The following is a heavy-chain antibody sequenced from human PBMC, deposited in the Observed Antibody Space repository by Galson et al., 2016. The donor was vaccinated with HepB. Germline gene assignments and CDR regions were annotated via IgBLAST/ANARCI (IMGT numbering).Heavy chain of an antibody. J-gene: IGHJ6*02. CDR3: VRILFGFQGMDV. CDR2: ISRRESP. V-gene: IGHV4-4*02. CDR1: GDSVSGTNW. Sequence: SETLSLTCAVSGDSVSGTNWWGWVRQPPGQGLEFIGEISRRESPNCSPSLKSRVTMSVDKSKNQFSLTLTSVTAADTAVYYCVRILFGFQGMDVWGQGTTVTVSS. D-gene: IGHD3-10*01.